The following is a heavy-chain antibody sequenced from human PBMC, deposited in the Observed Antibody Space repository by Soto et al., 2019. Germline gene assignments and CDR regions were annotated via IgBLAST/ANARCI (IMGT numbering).Heavy chain of an antibody. J-gene: IGHJ4*02. D-gene: IGHD6-6*01. CDR3: ARIKQCSSCSNSYFDY. CDR2: IDWDDDK. CDR1: GFSLSTSGMC. V-gene: IGHV2-70*01. Sequence: ESGPTLVNPTQTLTLTCTFSGFSLSTSGMCVSWIRQPPGKALEWLALIDWDDDKYYSTSLKTRLTISKDASKNQVVLTMTNMDPVDTATYYCARIKQCSSCSNSYFDYWGQGTLVTVSS.